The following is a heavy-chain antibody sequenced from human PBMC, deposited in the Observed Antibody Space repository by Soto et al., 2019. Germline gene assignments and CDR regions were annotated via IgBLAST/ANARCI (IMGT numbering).Heavy chain of an antibody. J-gene: IGHJ4*02. V-gene: IGHV3-23*01. D-gene: IGHD3-22*01. Sequence: VGSLRLSCVGSGFTFSDSVMAWFRQAPVNGLEWLSVMSGDGRTRYALSVTGRFTISRDNSKNTLYLQMRSLRAEDAAAYYCVKWHTSNFDSLPFTGFDFWGQGTQVTVSS. CDR3: VKWHTSNFDSLPFTGFDF. CDR2: MSGDGRT. CDR1: GFTFSDSV.